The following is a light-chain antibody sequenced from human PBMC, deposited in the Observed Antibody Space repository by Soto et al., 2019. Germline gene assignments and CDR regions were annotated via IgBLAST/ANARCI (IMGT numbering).Light chain of an antibody. Sequence: EIVMTQSPATLSVSPGERATLSCRASQSVINNLAWYQQKPGQAPRLLIYAVSTRATGIPARFSGSGSGTKFILTISSLQSEDFAVYYCQQGDNWPWTFGKGTKVVIK. J-gene: IGKJ1*01. CDR2: AVS. CDR3: QQGDNWPWT. CDR1: QSVINN. V-gene: IGKV3D-15*01.